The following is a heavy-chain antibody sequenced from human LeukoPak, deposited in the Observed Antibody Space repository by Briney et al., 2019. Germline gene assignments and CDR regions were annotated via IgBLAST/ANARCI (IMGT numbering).Heavy chain of an antibody. Sequence: GGSLRLSCAAPGFTFSNYNMNWVRQAPGKGLEWISSITSTSSYKFYADSVKGRFTISRDNAQNSLYLQMNSLRAEDTAVYYCARGQGYESYYYMDVWGKGTTVSVSS. CDR3: ARGQGYESYYYMDV. CDR2: ITSTSSYK. V-gene: IGHV3-21*01. J-gene: IGHJ6*03. D-gene: IGHD2-2*01. CDR1: GFTFSNYN.